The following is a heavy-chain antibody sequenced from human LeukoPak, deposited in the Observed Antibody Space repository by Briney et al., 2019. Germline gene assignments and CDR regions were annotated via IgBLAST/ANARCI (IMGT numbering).Heavy chain of an antibody. J-gene: IGHJ5*02. CDR1: GGSISSYY. Sequence: SETLSLTCTVSGGSISSYYWSWIQQPPGKGLEWIGYIYYSGSTNYNPSLKSRVTISVDTSKNQFSLKLSSVTAADTAVYYCARHQAAAARNWFDPWGQGTLVTVPS. CDR2: IYYSGST. D-gene: IGHD6-13*01. CDR3: ARHQAAAARNWFDP. V-gene: IGHV4-59*08.